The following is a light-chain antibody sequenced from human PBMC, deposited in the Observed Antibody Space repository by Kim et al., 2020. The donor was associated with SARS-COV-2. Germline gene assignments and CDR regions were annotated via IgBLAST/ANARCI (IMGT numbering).Light chain of an antibody. V-gene: IGLV2-14*03. Sequence: QSALTQPASVSGSPGQSITISCTGTSSDVGGYNYVSWYQQHPGRAPKLMIYDVSNRPSGVPNRFSGSKSGNTASLTISGLQTEDEADYYCSSYTSLNTVLFGGGTQLTVL. J-gene: IGLJ2*01. CDR1: SSDVGGYNY. CDR2: DVS. CDR3: SSYTSLNTVL.